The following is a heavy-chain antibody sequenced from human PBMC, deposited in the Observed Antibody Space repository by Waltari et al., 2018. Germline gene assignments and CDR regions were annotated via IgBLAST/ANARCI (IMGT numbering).Heavy chain of an antibody. CDR1: GGSFSGYY. V-gene: IGHV4-34*01. CDR2: INHSGST. J-gene: IGHJ4*02. CDR3: AREGEGRDYDPHLI. D-gene: IGHD5-12*01. Sequence: VQLQQWGAGLLKPSETLSLTCAVYGGSFSGYYWSWIRQPPGKGLEWIGEINHSGSTNYNPSLKSRVTISVDTSKNQFSLKLSSVTAADTAVYYCAREGEGRDYDPHLIWGQGTLVTVSS.